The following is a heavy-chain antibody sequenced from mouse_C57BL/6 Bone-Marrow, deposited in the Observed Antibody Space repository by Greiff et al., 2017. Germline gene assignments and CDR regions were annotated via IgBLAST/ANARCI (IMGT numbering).Heavy chain of an antibody. J-gene: IGHJ2*01. V-gene: IGHV5-17*01. CDR3: ARKTNYYGRTYDY. Sequence: EVKLMESGGGLVKPGGSLKLSCAASGFTFSDYGMHWVRQAPEKGLAWVAYISSGSSTIYYAATVKGRFTISRDNAKNTLFLQMNRLRSEDTAMYYCARKTNYYGRTYDYWVQGTTRTVSS. D-gene: IGHD1-1*01. CDR2: ISSGSSTI. CDR1: GFTFSDYG.